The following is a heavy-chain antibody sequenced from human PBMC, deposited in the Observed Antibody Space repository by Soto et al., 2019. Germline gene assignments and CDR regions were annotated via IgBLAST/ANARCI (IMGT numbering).Heavy chain of an antibody. V-gene: IGHV4-59*08. D-gene: IGHD3-9*01. CDR2: ISYSGST. J-gene: IGHJ3*01. Sequence: PSETLSLTCTVSGGSISSYYWSWIRQPPGKGLEYVGYISYSGSTNYNPSLKSRITISVDTSKNQFSLKLSSVTAADTAVYYCASLNFDLLTGYYAFDFWGQGTMVTVSS. CDR1: GGSISSYY. CDR3: ASLNFDLLTGYYAFDF.